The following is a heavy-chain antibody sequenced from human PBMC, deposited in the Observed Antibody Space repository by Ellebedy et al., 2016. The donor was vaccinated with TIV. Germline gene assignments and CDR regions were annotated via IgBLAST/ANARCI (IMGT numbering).Heavy chain of an antibody. J-gene: IGHJ6*02. V-gene: IGHV3-30*09. Sequence: GGSLRLSXAASGFTSSQYAMHWVRQAPGKGLEWVAVMSYNGRSKYYAHSVQGRFAISRDNSRNSLFLQMNSLRGEDTAVYYCARLMEVATVVFYYGMDVWGQGTTVTVSS. CDR3: ARLMEVATVVFYYGMDV. CDR1: GFTSSQYA. CDR2: MSYNGRSK. D-gene: IGHD2-8*01.